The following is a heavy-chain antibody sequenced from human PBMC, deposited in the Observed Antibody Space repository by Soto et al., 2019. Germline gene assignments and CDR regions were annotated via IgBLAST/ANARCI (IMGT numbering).Heavy chain of an antibody. CDR2: ISDTGSSH. V-gene: IGHV3-30*18. D-gene: IGHD2-2*01. CDR3: AKDRGGDCPDNSCYFGADY. CDR1: GFTFSSYG. J-gene: IGHJ4*02. Sequence: GGSLRLSCVGSGFTFSSYGMHWVRQAPGKGLECVAVISDTGSSHYYAASVEGRCTISRENSKNTLSLHMDRLRVEDTAVYYCAKDRGGDCPDNSCYFGADYWGQGTPVTVSS.